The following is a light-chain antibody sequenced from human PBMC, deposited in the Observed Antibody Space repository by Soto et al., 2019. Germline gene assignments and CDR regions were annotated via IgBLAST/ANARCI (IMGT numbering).Light chain of an antibody. CDR3: QQYENLPT. V-gene: IGKV1-33*01. CDR1: QNINNY. CDR2: DAS. J-gene: IGKJ5*01. Sequence: DIQMTQSPSTLPASVGDRVTITCQASQNINNYLNWYQQKPGRAPKLLIYDASNLEAGVPSRFRGSGSGTDFTFTISRLQPEDIATYYCQQYENLPTFGQGTRLEI.